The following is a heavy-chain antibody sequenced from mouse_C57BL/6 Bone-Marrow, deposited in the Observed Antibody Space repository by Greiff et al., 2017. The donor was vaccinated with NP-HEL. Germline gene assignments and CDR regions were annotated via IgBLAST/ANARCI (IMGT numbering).Heavy chain of an antibody. J-gene: IGHJ1*03. Sequence: EVKLVESGAELVRPGASVKLSCTASGFNIKDDYMHWVKQRPEQGLEWIGWIDPENGDTEYASKFQGKATITADTSSNTAYLQLSSLTSEDTAVYYCTLITTVVADWYFDVWGTGTTVTVSS. V-gene: IGHV14-4*01. CDR1: GFNIKDDY. CDR2: IDPENGDT. CDR3: TLITTVVADWYFDV. D-gene: IGHD1-1*01.